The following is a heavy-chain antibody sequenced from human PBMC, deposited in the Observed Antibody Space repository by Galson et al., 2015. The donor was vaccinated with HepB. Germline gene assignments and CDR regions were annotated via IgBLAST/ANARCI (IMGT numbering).Heavy chain of an antibody. CDR2: INEDGSTK. Sequence: SLRLSCAASGFRFSDSWMTWVRQSAGRGLEWVANINEDGSTKFYLDSVKGRFTIPRDNAKNSVFLQMNNLRADDTAVYYCARGNNPNYWGQGTLVTVSS. J-gene: IGHJ4*02. CDR3: ARGNNPNY. D-gene: IGHD1/OR15-1a*01. CDR1: GFRFSDSW. V-gene: IGHV3-7*03.